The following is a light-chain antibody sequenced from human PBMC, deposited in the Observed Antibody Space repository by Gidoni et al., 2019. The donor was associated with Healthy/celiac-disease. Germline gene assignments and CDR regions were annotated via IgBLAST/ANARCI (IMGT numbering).Light chain of an antibody. CDR3: QQYYSTPLT. V-gene: IGKV4-1*01. CDR1: QSVLSGSNNKNN. CDR2: WAS. Sequence: DIVMTQSPDSLAVSLGERATINCKSSQSVLSGSNNKNNLTWYQQKLGQPPKLLIYWASTRESGVPDRFSGSGSGTDFTLTISSLQAEDVAVYYCQQYYSTPLTFGQGTKVEIK. J-gene: IGKJ1*01.